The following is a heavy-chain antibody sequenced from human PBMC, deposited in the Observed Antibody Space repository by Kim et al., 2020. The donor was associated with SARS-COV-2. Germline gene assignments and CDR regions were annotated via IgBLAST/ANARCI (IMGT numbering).Heavy chain of an antibody. J-gene: IGHJ3*01. Sequence: GGSLRLSCAASGFTFSSYSMNWVRQAPGKGLEWVSSISSSSYIYYADAVKGRLTISRDNDKNSLYLQRNSLRGEDTAVYYCAMVSLGYCSSTSCYGDAF. V-gene: IGHV3-21*01. CDR3: AMVSLGYCSSTSCYGDAF. CDR1: GFTFSSYS. CDR2: ISSSSYI. D-gene: IGHD2-2*01.